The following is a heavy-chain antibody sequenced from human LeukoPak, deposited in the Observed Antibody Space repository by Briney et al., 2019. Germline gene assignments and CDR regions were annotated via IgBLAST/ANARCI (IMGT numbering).Heavy chain of an antibody. V-gene: IGHV1-69*04. D-gene: IGHD3-22*01. Sequence: ASVKVSCKASGGTFSSYNISWVRQAPGQGLEWMGRIIPILGIANYAQKFQGRITITADKSTSTAYIELSSLRSEDTAVYHCAREIDYYDSSGYDYWGQGTLVTVSS. CDR3: AREIDYYDSSGYDY. CDR1: GGTFSSYN. CDR2: IIPILGIA. J-gene: IGHJ4*02.